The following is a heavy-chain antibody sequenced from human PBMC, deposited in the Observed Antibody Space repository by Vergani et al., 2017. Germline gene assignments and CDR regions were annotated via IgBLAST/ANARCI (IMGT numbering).Heavy chain of an antibody. D-gene: IGHD6-13*01. CDR1: GGSISSYY. J-gene: IGHJ5*02. CDR3: ASGSFGQLEVNWFDP. CDR2: IYYSGST. Sequence: QVQLQESGPGLVKPSEILSLIRTVSGGSISSYYCGRIRQPPGKGLEWIGSIYYSGSTYYNPCLKSRVTISVDTTKNQFSLKLSTETAADAAVYYCASGSFGQLEVNWFDPWGQGTLVTVSS. V-gene: IGHV4-39*01.